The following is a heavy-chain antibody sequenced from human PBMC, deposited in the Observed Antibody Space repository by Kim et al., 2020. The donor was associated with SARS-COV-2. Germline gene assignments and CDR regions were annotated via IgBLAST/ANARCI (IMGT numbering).Heavy chain of an antibody. V-gene: IGHV3-74*01. J-gene: IGHJ4*02. CDR3: ARGAVRGGTVDY. CDR1: GFTFSSYW. Sequence: EGSLRLSCAASGFTFSSYWMHWVRQAPGKGLVWVSRINSDGSSTSYADSVKGRFTISRDNAKNTLYLQMNSLRAEDTAVYYCARGAVRGGTVDYWGQGTLVTVSS. D-gene: IGHD3-10*01. CDR2: INSDGSST.